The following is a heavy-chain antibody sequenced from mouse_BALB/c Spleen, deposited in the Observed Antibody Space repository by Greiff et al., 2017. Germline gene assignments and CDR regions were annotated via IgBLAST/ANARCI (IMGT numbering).Heavy chain of an antibody. Sequence: EVKLVESGGGLVKPGGSLKLSCAASGFTFSSYAMSWVRQTPEKRLEWVASISSGGSTYYPDSVKGRFTISRDNARNILYLQMSSLRSEDTAMYYCARGGDWYFDVWGAGTTVTVSS. CDR2: ISSGGST. CDR1: GFTFSSYA. V-gene: IGHV5-6-5*01. CDR3: ARGGDWYFDV. J-gene: IGHJ1*01.